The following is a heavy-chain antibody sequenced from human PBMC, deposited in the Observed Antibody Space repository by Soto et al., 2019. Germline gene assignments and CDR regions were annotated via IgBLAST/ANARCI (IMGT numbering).Heavy chain of an antibody. CDR1: GGTFSSYA. D-gene: IGHD3-22*01. V-gene: IGHV1-69*13. J-gene: IGHJ4*02. CDR2: IIPIFGTA. Sequence: ASVKVSCKASGGTFSSYAISWVRQAPGQGLEWMGGIIPIFGTANYAQKFQGRVTITADESTSTAYMELSSLRSEDTAVYYCASTYYDSSGRRSYYFDYWGQGTLVTVSS. CDR3: ASTYYDSSGRRSYYFDY.